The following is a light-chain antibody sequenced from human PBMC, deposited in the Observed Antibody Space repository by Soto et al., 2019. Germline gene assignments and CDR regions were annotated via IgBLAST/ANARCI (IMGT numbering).Light chain of an antibody. CDR3: QQRSNWPRT. V-gene: IGKV3-11*01. CDR1: QSVRTY. J-gene: IGKJ4*01. Sequence: EIVLTQSPATLSFFPGETATPSCRASQSVRTYLAWYQQKPGQAPRLLISNASNRSTGIPARFSGSGSGTDFTLTINILEAEDCAVYYCQQRSNWPRTFGEGTKVEIK. CDR2: NAS.